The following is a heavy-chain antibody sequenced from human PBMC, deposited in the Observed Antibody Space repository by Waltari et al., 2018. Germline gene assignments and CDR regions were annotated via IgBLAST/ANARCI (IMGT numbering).Heavy chain of an antibody. V-gene: IGHV3-30*02. Sequence: QVQLVESGGGVVQPGGSLRLSCAASGFTCSSYGLHWVRQAPGTGLEWVAFIRYDRSNKYYADSVKVRFTISRDNSKNTLYLQMNSLRAEDTAVYYCAKGSRRAVATEEYFDYWGQGTLVTVSS. CDR1: GFTCSSYG. CDR3: AKGSRRAVATEEYFDY. D-gene: IGHD6-19*01. J-gene: IGHJ4*02. CDR2: IRYDRSNK.